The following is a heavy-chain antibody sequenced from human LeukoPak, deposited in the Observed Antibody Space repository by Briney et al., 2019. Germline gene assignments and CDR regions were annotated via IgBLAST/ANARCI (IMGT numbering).Heavy chain of an antibody. CDR1: GFTVSSIF. CDR2: IYSGGDT. D-gene: IGHD4-17*01. V-gene: IGHV3-53*01. J-gene: IGHJ6*02. CDR3: ARDYGDIQDYGMDV. Sequence: GGSLRLSCAASGFTVSSIFMNWVRQAPGRGLEWVSIIYSGGDTYYADSVKGRFTISRDNAKNSLYLQMNSLRAEDTAVYYCARDYGDIQDYGMDVWGQGTTVTVSS.